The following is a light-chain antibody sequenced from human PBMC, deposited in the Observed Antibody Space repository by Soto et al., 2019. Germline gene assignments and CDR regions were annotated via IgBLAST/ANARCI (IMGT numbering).Light chain of an antibody. Sequence: EIVLTQSPATLWLSPGEIATLSCGASQIVKNRYVAWYQQKPGLAPRLLIYDASTRAAGIPDMFSGSGSGTDFTLTINILEPDDFAVYYCQHSYDTPGTFGQGTRLEIK. CDR1: QIVKNRY. CDR2: DAS. V-gene: IGKV3D-20*01. J-gene: IGKJ5*01. CDR3: QHSYDTPGT.